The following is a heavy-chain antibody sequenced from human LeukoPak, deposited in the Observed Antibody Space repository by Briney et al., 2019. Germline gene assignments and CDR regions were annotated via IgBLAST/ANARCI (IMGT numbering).Heavy chain of an antibody. J-gene: IGHJ5*02. Sequence: SETLSLTCAVYGGSFSGYYWSWIRQPPGRGLEWIANIYYSGSAYYSPSLKSRVTVSIDTSKNQFSLKLNSVTAADTAVYYCARQSTIAAARIDPWGQGTLVTVSS. D-gene: IGHD6-13*01. V-gene: IGHV4-34*01. CDR2: IYYSGSA. CDR3: ARQSTIAAARIDP. CDR1: GGSFSGYY.